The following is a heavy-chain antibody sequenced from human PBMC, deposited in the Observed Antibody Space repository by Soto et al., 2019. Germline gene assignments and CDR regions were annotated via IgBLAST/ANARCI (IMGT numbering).Heavy chain of an antibody. CDR3: ARAGGTTVTGLWHFDS. CDR2: IWYDETQN. Sequence: PGGSLRLSCEASGFTFNSYSMHWVRQPPGKGLEWLAAIWYDETQNYYAVSVKGRFIISRDNSKKTLYLEMNSLRAEDTAVYYCARAGGTTVTGLWHFDSWGRGTLVTVSS. CDR1: GFTFNSYS. D-gene: IGHD4-17*01. V-gene: IGHV3-33*01. J-gene: IGHJ4*02.